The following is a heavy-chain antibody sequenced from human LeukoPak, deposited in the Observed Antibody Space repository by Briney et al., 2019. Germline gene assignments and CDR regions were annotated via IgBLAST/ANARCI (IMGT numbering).Heavy chain of an antibody. Sequence: LRLSCAASGFPFSSYGMHWVRQAPGKGLEWVARLVYDARSDYSNSVTGRFSISRDDSKNTLFLDMSNLRVEDTALYYCARDLSPAFDFWGQGVLVTVSS. CDR3: ARDLSPAFDF. CDR2: LVYDARS. V-gene: IGHV3-33*01. CDR1: GFPFSSYG. J-gene: IGHJ4*02.